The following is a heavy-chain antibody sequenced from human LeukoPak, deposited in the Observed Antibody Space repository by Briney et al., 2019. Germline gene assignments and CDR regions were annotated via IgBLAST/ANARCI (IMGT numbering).Heavy chain of an antibody. J-gene: IGHJ4*02. Sequence: SETLSLTCTVSGGSISSGGYYWSWIRQHPGKGLEWIGYIYYSGSTYYNPPLKSRVTISVDTSKNQFSLKLSSVTAADTAVYYCARIGQWLAYYFDYWGQGTLVTVSS. V-gene: IGHV4-31*03. CDR1: GGSISSGGYY. D-gene: IGHD6-19*01. CDR2: IYYSGST. CDR3: ARIGQWLAYYFDY.